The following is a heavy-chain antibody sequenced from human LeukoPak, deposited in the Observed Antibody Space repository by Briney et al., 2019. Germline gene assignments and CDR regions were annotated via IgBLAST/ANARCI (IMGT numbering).Heavy chain of an antibody. CDR3: ARAAYDSNGFTANHDY. D-gene: IGHD3-22*01. Sequence: PGGSLRLSCAASGFTFSSYAMSWVRQAPGKGLEWVSVLYSDGSTFYADSVKGRFTISRDNSKSTLHLQMNNLRAEDTAVYYCARAAYDSNGFTANHDYWGQGTLVTVSS. CDR1: GFTFSSYA. CDR2: LYSDGST. J-gene: IGHJ4*02. V-gene: IGHV3-23*03.